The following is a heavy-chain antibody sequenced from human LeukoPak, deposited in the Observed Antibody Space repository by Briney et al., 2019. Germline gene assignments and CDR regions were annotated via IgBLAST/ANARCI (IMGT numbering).Heavy chain of an antibody. V-gene: IGHV3-48*02. CDR2: ITSSSSSK. CDR3: AGSLAVSSVLGLDI. Sequence: GGSLRLSCAASGFTFGSNSMNWVRQAPAKRLEWVSYITSSSSSKYYADSVKGRFTVSRDNAKKSLYLQMNSLRDEDTAVYFCAGSLAVSSVLGLDIWGQGTMVTVAS. CDR1: GFTFGSNS. D-gene: IGHD6-19*01. J-gene: IGHJ3*02.